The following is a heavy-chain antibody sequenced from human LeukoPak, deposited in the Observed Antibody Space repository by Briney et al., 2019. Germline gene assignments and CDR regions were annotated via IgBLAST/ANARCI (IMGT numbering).Heavy chain of an antibody. J-gene: IGHJ1*01. CDR1: GGSISSYY. CDR3: ARLGGTGYYDSSGYYPQYFQH. Sequence: SETLSLTCTVSGGSISSYYWSWIRQPPGKGLEWIGYIYYSGSTNYNPSLKSQVTISVDTSKNQFSLKLSSVTAADTAVYYCARLGGTGYYDSSGYYPQYFQHWGQGTLVTVSS. V-gene: IGHV4-59*08. CDR2: IYYSGST. D-gene: IGHD3-22*01.